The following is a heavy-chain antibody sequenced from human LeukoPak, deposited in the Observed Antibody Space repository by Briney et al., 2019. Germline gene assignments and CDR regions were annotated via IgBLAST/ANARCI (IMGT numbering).Heavy chain of an antibody. CDR1: GGSVSGSTYY. CDR2: VYSGST. V-gene: IGHV4-39*07. Sequence: SETLSLTCTVSGGSVSGSTYYWGWIRQPPGKGLEWIGSVYSGSTYYNSSLKSRITISVDTSKNQFSLKLSSVTAADTAVYYCARGYDSSGYHPRWYYMDVWGKGTTVTVSS. CDR3: ARGYDSSGYHPRWYYMDV. J-gene: IGHJ6*03. D-gene: IGHD3-22*01.